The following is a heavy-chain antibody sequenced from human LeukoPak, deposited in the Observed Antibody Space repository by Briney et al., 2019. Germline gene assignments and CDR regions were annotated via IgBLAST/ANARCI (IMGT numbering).Heavy chain of an antibody. CDR2: FDPADGET. V-gene: IGHV1-24*01. Sequence: GASVKVSCKVSAYTLTGLSMHWVRQAPGKGLEWMGGFDPADGETIYAQKFQGRVSMTEDTSTDTAYMELSSLRSEDTAVYYCANVLLEIAVGSGVHGRDVWGQGTTVTVSS. D-gene: IGHD2-2*01. CDR1: AYTLTGLS. CDR3: ANVLLEIAVGSGVHGRDV. J-gene: IGHJ6*02.